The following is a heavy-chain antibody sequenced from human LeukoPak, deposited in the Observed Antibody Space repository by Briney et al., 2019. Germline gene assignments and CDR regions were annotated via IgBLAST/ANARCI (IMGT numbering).Heavy chain of an antibody. CDR3: ARGGDFWSGYSAHYFDY. D-gene: IGHD3-3*01. CDR2: ISSSGSTI. V-gene: IGHV3-48*03. Sequence: PGGSLRLSCAASGFTFSSYEVNWVRQAPGKGLEWVSYISSSGSTIYYADSVKGRFTISRDNAKNSLYLQMNSLRAEDTAVYYCARGGDFWSGYSAHYFDYWGQGTLVTVSS. J-gene: IGHJ4*02. CDR1: GFTFSSYE.